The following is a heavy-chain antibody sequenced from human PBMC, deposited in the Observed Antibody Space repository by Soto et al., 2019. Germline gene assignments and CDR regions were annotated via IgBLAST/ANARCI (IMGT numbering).Heavy chain of an antibody. J-gene: IGHJ4*02. CDR3: AHRVLRTVFGLVTTTAIYFDF. V-gene: IGHV2-5*02. CDR1: GFSLTTSGVG. D-gene: IGHD3-3*01. Sequence: ITLNASGPPVVRPTEPPTLPRTFSGFSLTTSGVGVGWIRQSPGKAPEWLALIYWDDDKRYSASLKSRLTITKDTSKNQVVLTVSDLDPTDTATYYCAHRVLRTVFGLVTTTAIYFDFWGQGTPVAVSS. CDR2: IYWDDDK.